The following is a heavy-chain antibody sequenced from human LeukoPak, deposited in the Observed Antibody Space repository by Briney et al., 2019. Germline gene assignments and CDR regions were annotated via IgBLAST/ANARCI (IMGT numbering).Heavy chain of an antibody. CDR3: ARPWNGGFGGYFQH. D-gene: IGHD1-1*01. Sequence: GEALKISRTASGYSFTSYWICWGRPIPGKGLELMWIIYTSDSATSDNTSFQGEVTISDANSISSAYLQWSSLKASDTAMYYCARPWNGGFGGYFQHWGQGTLVTVSS. CDR1: GYSFTSYW. CDR2: IYTSDSAT. J-gene: IGHJ1*01. V-gene: IGHV5-51*01.